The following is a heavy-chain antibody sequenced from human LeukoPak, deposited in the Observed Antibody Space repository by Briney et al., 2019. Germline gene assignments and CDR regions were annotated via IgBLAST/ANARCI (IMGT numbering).Heavy chain of an antibody. J-gene: IGHJ6*03. CDR1: GGTFSSYA. D-gene: IGHD2-15*01. Sequence: ASVKVSCKASGGTFSSYAISWVRQAPGQGLEWMGRIIPIFGTANYAQKFQGRVTITTDESTSTAYMELSSLRSEDTAVYYCARGFSGHYYYYYMDVWGKGTTVTVSS. CDR2: IIPIFGTA. CDR3: ARGFSGHYYYYYMDV. V-gene: IGHV1-69*05.